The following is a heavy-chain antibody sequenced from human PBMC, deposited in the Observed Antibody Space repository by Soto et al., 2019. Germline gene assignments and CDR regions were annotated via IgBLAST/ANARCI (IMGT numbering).Heavy chain of an antibody. CDR1: GFTFSNYV. J-gene: IGHJ4*02. Sequence: GGSLRLSCAASGFTFSNYVMHWVRQAPGKGLEWVAVISYDGNNKYYADSVKGRFTISRDISKNTLYLQVNSLRTEDTAVYYCARDGDVLTDYYFGNMDYWGQGTLVTVSS. V-gene: IGHV3-30-3*01. D-gene: IGHD3-9*01. CDR3: ARDGDVLTDYYFGNMDY. CDR2: ISYDGNNK.